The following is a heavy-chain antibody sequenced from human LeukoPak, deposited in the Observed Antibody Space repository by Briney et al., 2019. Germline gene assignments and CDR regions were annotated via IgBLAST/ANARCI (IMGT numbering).Heavy chain of an antibody. J-gene: IGHJ4*02. V-gene: IGHV3-23*01. CDR3: AKRPLQLWTFDY. D-gene: IGHD5-18*01. Sequence: QPGGSLRLSCAPSGFTFSSYAMSWVRQAPGKGLEWVSTISDSGDSTYCADSVKGRFTISRDNSKNTLYLQMNSLRADDTAVYYCAKRPLQLWTFDYWGQGTLVTVSS. CDR1: GFTFSSYA. CDR2: ISDSGDST.